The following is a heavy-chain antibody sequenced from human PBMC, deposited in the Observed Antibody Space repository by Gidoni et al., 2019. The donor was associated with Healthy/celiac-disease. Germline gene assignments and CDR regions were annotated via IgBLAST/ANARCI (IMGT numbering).Heavy chain of an antibody. CDR1: GFTFGDYA. J-gene: IGHJ1*01. Sequence: EVQLVESGGGLVQPGRSLRLSCTASGFTFGDYARSWFRQAPGKGLGWVGFIRSKAYGGTTEYAASVKGRFTISRDDSKSIAYLQMNSLKTEDTAVYYCTRGGIAAAGFVQYFQHWGQGTLVTVSS. CDR2: IRSKAYGGTT. V-gene: IGHV3-49*03. CDR3: TRGGIAAAGFVQYFQH. D-gene: IGHD6-13*01.